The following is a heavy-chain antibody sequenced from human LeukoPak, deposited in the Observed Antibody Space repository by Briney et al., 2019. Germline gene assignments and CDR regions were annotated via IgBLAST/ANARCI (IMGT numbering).Heavy chain of an antibody. J-gene: IGHJ4*02. D-gene: IGHD3-3*01. V-gene: IGHV3-66*01. CDR1: EFSVGSNY. CDR3: ARDERLLSFLK. CDR2: IYSGGST. Sequence: GGSLSLSCAASEFSVGSNYMTWVRQAPGKGLEWVSLIYSGGSTYYADSVKGRFTISRDNSKNTLYLQMNSLRAEDTAIYYCARDERLLSFLKWGQGTLVTVSS.